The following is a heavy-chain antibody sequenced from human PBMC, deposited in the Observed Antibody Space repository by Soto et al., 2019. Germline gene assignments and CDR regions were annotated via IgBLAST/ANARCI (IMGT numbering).Heavy chain of an antibody. V-gene: IGHV4-31*03. Sequence: QVQLQESGPGLVKPSQTLSLTCTVSGGSMSSGGYYWSWIRQHPGKGLEWIGYIYYSGSTYYNPSLKGRVTISVDTPKNQFSLTLSSVTAADPAVYYCAGIYSGSPGGTLRYWGQGTLVTVSS. CDR1: GGSMSSGGYY. CDR2: IYYSGST. CDR3: AGIYSGSPGGTLRY. D-gene: IGHD1-26*01. J-gene: IGHJ4*02.